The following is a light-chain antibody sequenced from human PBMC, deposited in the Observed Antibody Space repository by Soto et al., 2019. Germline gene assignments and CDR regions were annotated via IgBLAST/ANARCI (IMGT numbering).Light chain of an antibody. V-gene: IGKV3-15*01. J-gene: IGKJ1*01. CDR3: QQYNYRLRT. Sequence: IGMTQSPATLSVYTGERATLSCRASQSVSSNLAWYQQKPGQAPRLLIYGASTRATGIPARFSGSGSGTDFTLALTCLQSGDFAVHECQQYNYRLRTCRQGTKLDIK. CDR2: GAS. CDR1: QSVSSN.